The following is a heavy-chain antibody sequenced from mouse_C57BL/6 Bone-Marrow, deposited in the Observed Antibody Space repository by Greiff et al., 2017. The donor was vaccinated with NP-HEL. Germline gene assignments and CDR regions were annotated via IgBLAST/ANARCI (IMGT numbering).Heavy chain of an antibody. CDR2: IDPENGDT. V-gene: IGHV14-4*01. Sequence: VQLQQSGAELVRPGASVKLSCTASGFNIKDDYMHWVKQRPEQGLEWIGWIDPENGDTEYVSKFQGKATITADTSSNTAYLQLSSLTSEDTAVYYCTTSAAQTPWVAYWGQGTLVTVSA. CDR3: TTSAAQTPWVAY. D-gene: IGHD3-2*02. CDR1: GFNIKDDY. J-gene: IGHJ3*01.